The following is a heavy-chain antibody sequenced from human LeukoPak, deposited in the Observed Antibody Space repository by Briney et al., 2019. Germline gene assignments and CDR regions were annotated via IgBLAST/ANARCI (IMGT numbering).Heavy chain of an antibody. Sequence: PGGSLRLSCAASGFTVSSNYMSWVRQAPGKGLEWVSVTYSGGSTYYADSVKGRFTISRDNSKNTLYLQMNSLRAEDTAVYYCATKRGYNYGLDYWGQGTLVTVPS. V-gene: IGHV3-53*01. D-gene: IGHD5-18*01. CDR2: TYSGGST. J-gene: IGHJ4*02. CDR1: GFTVSSNY. CDR3: ATKRGYNYGLDY.